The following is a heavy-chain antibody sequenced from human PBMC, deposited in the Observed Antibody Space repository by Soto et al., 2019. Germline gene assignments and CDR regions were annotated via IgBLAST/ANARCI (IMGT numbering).Heavy chain of an antibody. Sequence: PGGSLRLSCAASGFTFSSYGMHWVRQAPGKGLEWVAVTWHDGSKKYYADSVKGRFTISRDNSKNTLYLQMNSLRAEDTAVYYCARDHNTYYYDSSGYHFDYWGQGTLVTVSS. CDR3: ARDHNTYYYDSSGYHFDY. J-gene: IGHJ4*02. CDR2: TWHDGSKK. D-gene: IGHD3-22*01. V-gene: IGHV3-33*01. CDR1: GFTFSSYG.